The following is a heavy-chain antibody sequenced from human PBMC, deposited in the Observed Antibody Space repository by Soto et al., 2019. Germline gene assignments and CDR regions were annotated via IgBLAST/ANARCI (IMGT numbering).Heavy chain of an antibody. CDR1: GYTFTGYD. CDR3: ARSPGGEYDFWSGYSQNYYYYGMDV. J-gene: IGHJ6*02. D-gene: IGHD3-3*01. CDR2: INPNSGGT. Sequence: ASVKVSCKASGYTFTGYDMHWVRQAPGQGLEWMGWINPNSGGTNYAQKFQGRVTMTRDTSISTAYMELSRLRSDDTAVYYCARSPGGEYDFWSGYSQNYYYYGMDVWGQGTTVNVSS. V-gene: IGHV1-2*02.